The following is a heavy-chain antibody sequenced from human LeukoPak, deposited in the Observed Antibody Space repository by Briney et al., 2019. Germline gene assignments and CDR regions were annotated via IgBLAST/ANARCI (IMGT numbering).Heavy chain of an antibody. J-gene: IGHJ5*02. CDR3: ARDLWFGDLSHAASRFDP. CDR2: IIAYNGNT. D-gene: IGHD3-10*01. Sequence: VASVRVSCKASVDTFTSAGISWVRHAPGQGLECRGWIIAYNGNTNYAQNLQGRVTMTTDTSPSTAYMELRSMMSDDTAVYYCARDLWFGDLSHAASRFDPWGQGTLVTVSS. V-gene: IGHV1-18*04. CDR1: VDTFTSAG.